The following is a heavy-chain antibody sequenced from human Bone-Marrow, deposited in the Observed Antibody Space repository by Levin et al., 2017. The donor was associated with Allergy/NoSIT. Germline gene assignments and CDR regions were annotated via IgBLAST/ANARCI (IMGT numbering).Heavy chain of an antibody. D-gene: IGHD2-15*01. CDR3: AKGFTLYYYYNGMDV. V-gene: IGHV3-23*01. CDR1: GFSFNSYA. CDR2: ISGLGPNT. J-gene: IGHJ6*01. Sequence: GESLKISCEVSGFSFNSYAMNWVRQAPGKRLEWVSSISGLGPNTYYADSVKGRFTISRDSSKKTLYLQMDSLRAEDTAVYYCAKGFTLYYYYNGMDVWGPGPTVTVSS.